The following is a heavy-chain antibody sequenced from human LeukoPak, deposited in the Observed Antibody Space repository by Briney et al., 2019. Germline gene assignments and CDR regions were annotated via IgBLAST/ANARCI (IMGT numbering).Heavy chain of an antibody. CDR3: ARILVGTDDY. Sequence: ASVKVSCKASGYTFTGYYMHLVRQAPGQGLEWMGRINPNSGGTNYAQKFQGRVTMTRDTSISTAYMEPSRLRSDDTAVYYCARILVGTDDYWGQGTLVTVSS. J-gene: IGHJ4*02. CDR1: GYTFTGYY. V-gene: IGHV1-2*06. CDR2: INPNSGGT. D-gene: IGHD3-22*01.